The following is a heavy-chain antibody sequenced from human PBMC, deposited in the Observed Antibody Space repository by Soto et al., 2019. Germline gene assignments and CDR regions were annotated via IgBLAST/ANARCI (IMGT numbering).Heavy chain of an antibody. CDR3: AAYDGGQRREGYYYGMDV. J-gene: IGHJ6*02. D-gene: IGHD2-21*01. CDR2: INPNSGGT. V-gene: IGHV1-2*02. Sequence: GASVKVSCKASGYTFTGYYMHWVRQAPGQGLEWMGWINPNSGGTNYAQKFQGRVTMTRDTSISTAYMELSRLRSDDTAVYYCAAYDGGQRREGYYYGMDVWGQGTTVTVSS. CDR1: GYTFTGYY.